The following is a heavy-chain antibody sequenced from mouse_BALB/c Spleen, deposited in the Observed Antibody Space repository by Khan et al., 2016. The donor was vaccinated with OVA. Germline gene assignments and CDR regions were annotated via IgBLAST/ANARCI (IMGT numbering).Heavy chain of an antibody. V-gene: IGHV1S137*01. CDR2: ISTYYGDV. CDR1: GYTFTDFT. J-gene: IGHJ3*01. Sequence: QVQLKESGAELVRPGVSVKISCKGSGYTFTDFTIHWVKQSHALSLEWIGVISTYYGDVTYNQKFKGKATMTVDTSSSTTYMELARLTSEDSAIYYCTRGGGGSRCAYWAQGTLVTVSA. CDR3: TRGGGGSRCAY.